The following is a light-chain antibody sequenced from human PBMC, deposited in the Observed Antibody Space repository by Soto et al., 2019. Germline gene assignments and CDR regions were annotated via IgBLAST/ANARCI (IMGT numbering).Light chain of an antibody. CDR2: DAS. CDR1: QSISSW. J-gene: IGKJ2*01. Sequence: DIQMTQSPSTLSASVGDRVTITCRASQSISSWLAWYQQKPGKAPKLLIYDASSLESGVPSRFSGSGSGTEFTLTLSRLQPDDFATYYCQQYNSYSTFGQGTKLEIK. CDR3: QQYNSYST. V-gene: IGKV1-5*01.